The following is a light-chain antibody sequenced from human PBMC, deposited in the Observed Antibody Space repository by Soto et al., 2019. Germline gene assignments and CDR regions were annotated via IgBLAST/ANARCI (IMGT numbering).Light chain of an antibody. CDR2: KAS. CDR3: QQYNSYLWP. J-gene: IGKJ1*01. CDR1: QSISSW. V-gene: IGKV1-5*03. Sequence: DIQMTQSPSTLSASVGDRVTITCRASQSISSWLAWYQQKPGKASKLLIYKASSLESGVPSRFSGSGSGTEFTLTISSLQPDDFATYYCQQYNSYLWPFGQGTKVEIK.